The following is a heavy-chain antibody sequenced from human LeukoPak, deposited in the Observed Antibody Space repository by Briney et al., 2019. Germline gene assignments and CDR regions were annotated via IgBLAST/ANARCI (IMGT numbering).Heavy chain of an antibody. J-gene: IGHJ3*01. CDR1: GGFISSGGYY. CDR3: ARNPPNYYDSSGRMGAFDV. V-gene: IGHV4-39*01. Sequence: SETLSLTCVVSGGFISSGGYYWGWIRHPPEKGLEWIGSVHHSGITYYNTSLKSRVTISVDKSKNQFSLELTSVTAADAAVYYCARNPPNYYDSSGRMGAFDVWGQGTMVTVSS. D-gene: IGHD3-22*01. CDR2: VHHSGIT.